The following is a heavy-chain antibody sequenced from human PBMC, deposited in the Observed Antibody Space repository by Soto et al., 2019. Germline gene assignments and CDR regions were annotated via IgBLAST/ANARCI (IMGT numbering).Heavy chain of an antibody. Sequence: PSERMSRTSTVPGGSISSYYWSWIRQPPGKGLEWIGYIYYSGSTNYNPSLKRRVPISVDTSKNQFSRKLSSVTAADTAVYYLARSDYIAGGRLFDYWGQGTLVTVSS. J-gene: IGHJ4*02. CDR1: GGSISSYY. D-gene: IGHD4-4*01. CDR2: IYYSGST. CDR3: ARSDYIAGGRLFDY. V-gene: IGHV4-59*01.